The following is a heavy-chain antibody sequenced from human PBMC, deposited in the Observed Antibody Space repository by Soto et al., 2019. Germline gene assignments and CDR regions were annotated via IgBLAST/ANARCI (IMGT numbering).Heavy chain of an antibody. CDR3: AKHFPSRKKQPLWAAAFHI. J-gene: IGHJ3*02. CDR1: GFTFSSYA. CDR2: VTGRSTTT. V-gene: IGHV3-23*01. Sequence: EVQLLESGGGLVQPGGSLRLSCAASGFTFSSYAMSWVRQAPGKGLEWVSVVTGRSTTTYYADSVKGRFTIFRDNSKNTLFLQMNSLGAEDTAVYYCAKHFPSRKKQPLWAAAFHIWGQGTMLTVSS. D-gene: IGHD1-26*01.